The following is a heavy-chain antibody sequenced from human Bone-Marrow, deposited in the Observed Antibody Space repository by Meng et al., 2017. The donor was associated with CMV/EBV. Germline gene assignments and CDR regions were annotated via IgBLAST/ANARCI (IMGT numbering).Heavy chain of an antibody. CDR2: TYHSGIS. CDR3: VLSKGTALISN. CDR1: TYSISSGYY. V-gene: IGHV4-38-2*02. J-gene: IGHJ4*02. Sequence: SETLSLTCTVSTYSISSGYYWGWIRQPPGKGLEWLGTTYHSGISFFNPSLKSRLTMSVDTSKNQFSLRLSSVTAADTAMYYCVLSKGTALISNWGQGTLVTVSS. D-gene: IGHD2-8*01.